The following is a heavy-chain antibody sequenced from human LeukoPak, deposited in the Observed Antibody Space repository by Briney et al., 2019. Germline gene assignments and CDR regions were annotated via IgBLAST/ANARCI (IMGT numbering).Heavy chain of an antibody. CDR1: GFTFSSYG. CDR2: ISHDGSIK. CDR3: AKAPARIEVAGRYYFYGMDV. Sequence: GGSLSLSCAASGFTFSSYGMHWVRQAPGKGLGWVAVISHDGSIKYYADSVKGRFTTSRDNSKNTLFMQMNSLRAEDTAVYYCAKAPARIEVAGRYYFYGMDVWGQGTTVIVSS. V-gene: IGHV3-30*18. J-gene: IGHJ6*02. D-gene: IGHD6-19*01.